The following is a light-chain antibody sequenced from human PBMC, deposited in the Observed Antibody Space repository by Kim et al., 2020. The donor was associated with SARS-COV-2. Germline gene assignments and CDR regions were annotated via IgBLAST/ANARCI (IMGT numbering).Light chain of an antibody. V-gene: IGLV7-46*01. CDR1: TGAVTRGHF. CDR3: LLSYSDSRV. CDR2: DTG. Sequence: PGGTVTLTCDYSTGAVTRGHFPYWFQQKPGQAPRTLIYDTGNRHAWTPARFSGSLLGGKAALTLSAAQAEDEADYYCLLSYSDSRVFGGGTQLTVL. J-gene: IGLJ2*01.